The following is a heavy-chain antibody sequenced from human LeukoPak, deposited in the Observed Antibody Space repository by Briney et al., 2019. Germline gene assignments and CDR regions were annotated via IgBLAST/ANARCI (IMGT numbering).Heavy chain of an antibody. J-gene: IGHJ6*03. CDR1: GFTVSSNS. CDR2: IYSGGST. V-gene: IGHV3-66*01. Sequence: GGSLRLSCAASGFTVSSNSMSWVRQAPGKGLEWVSIIYSGGSTYYADSVKGRFTISRDNSKNTLYLQMNSLRAEDTAVYYCARGPSPYYYDSSGYYSHYYYYMDVWGKGTTVTVSS. D-gene: IGHD3-22*01. CDR3: ARGPSPYYYDSSGYYSHYYYYMDV.